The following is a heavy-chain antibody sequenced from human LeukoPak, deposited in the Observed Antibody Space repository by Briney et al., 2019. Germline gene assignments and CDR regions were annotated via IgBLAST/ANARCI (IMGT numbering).Heavy chain of an antibody. CDR2: ISSSSSTI. D-gene: IGHD3-10*01. CDR1: GFTFSSYS. Sequence: PGGSLRLSCAASGFTFSSYSMNWVRQAPGKGLEWVSYISSSSSTIYYADSVKGRFIISRDNAKNSLYLQMNSLRAEDTAVYYCARERSYYGSGASTFDYWGQGTLVTVSS. V-gene: IGHV3-48*04. J-gene: IGHJ4*02. CDR3: ARERSYYGSGASTFDY.